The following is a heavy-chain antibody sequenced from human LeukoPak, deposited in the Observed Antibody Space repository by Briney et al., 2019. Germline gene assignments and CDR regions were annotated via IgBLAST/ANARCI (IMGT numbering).Heavy chain of an antibody. J-gene: IGHJ4*02. V-gene: IGHV4-39*01. CDR3: ARHPPYSGSYSFDY. Sequence: SETLSLTCTVSGGSISSYYWGWIRQPPGKGLEWIGSIYYSGSTYYNPSLKSRVTISVDTSKNQFSLKLSSVTAADTAVYYCARHPPYSGSYSFDYWGQGTLVTVSS. D-gene: IGHD1-26*01. CDR1: GGSISSYY. CDR2: IYYSGST.